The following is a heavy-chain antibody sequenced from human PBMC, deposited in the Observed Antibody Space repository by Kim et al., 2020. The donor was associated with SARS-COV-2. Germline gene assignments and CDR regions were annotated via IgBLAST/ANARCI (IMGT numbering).Heavy chain of an antibody. CDR2: ISYDGSNK. V-gene: IGHV3-30*03. CDR3: ARIKMATNPHAFDI. D-gene: IGHD5-12*01. Sequence: GGSLRLSCAASGFTFSSYGMHWVRQAPGKGLEWVAVISYDGSNKYYADSVKGRFTISRDNSKNTLYLQMNSLRAEDTAVYYCARIKMATNPHAFDIWGQGTMVTVSS. CDR1: GFTFSSYG. J-gene: IGHJ3*02.